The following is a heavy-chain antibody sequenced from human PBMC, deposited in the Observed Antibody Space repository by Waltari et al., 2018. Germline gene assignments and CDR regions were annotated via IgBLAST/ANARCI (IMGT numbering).Heavy chain of an antibody. V-gene: IGHV1-2*02. CDR2: VIPKSGAT. D-gene: IGHD2-2*01. Sequence: QVQLVQPGAEVKKPGASVTVSCKASGYIFPVNYIHWIRQAPGQGLEWMGWVIPKSGATRYSQKFQGRVTMTRDTSISTAYMELSSLTSDDTATYYCARGLSTAAYDYWGQGTLVTVSS. CDR3: ARGLSTAAYDY. CDR1: GYIFPVNY. J-gene: IGHJ4*02.